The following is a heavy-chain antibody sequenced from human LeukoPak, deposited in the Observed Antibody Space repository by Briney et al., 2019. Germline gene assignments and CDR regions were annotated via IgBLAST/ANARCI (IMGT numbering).Heavy chain of an antibody. CDR1: GGSFSGYY. J-gene: IGHJ4*02. CDR2: INHSGST. Sequence: SETLPLTRAVYGGSFSGYYWSWIRQPPGKGLEWIGEINHSGSTNYNPSLKSRVTISADTSKNQFSLKLSSVTAVDTAVYYCARGGQQWLVLGRNYFDYWGEASSATVSS. CDR3: ARGGQQWLVLGRNYFDY. V-gene: IGHV4-34*01. D-gene: IGHD6-19*01.